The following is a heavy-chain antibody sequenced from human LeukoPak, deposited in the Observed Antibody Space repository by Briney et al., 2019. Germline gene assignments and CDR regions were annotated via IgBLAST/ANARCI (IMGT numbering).Heavy chain of an antibody. Sequence: GASVKVSCKASGYTFTSYDINWMRQATGQGLEWMGWMSPNSGNTGYAQKLQGSVTMTRDTSTGTAYLELSSLRSEDSAVYYCVRTPPNWGADFWGQGTLVTVSS. D-gene: IGHD7-27*01. CDR3: VRTPPNWGADF. CDR2: MSPNSGNT. J-gene: IGHJ4*02. CDR1: GYTFTSYD. V-gene: IGHV1-8*01.